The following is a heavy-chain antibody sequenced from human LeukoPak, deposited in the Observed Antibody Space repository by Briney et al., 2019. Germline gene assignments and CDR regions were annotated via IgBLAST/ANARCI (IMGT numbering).Heavy chain of an antibody. CDR3: TTGRRPGRYCSGGSCRPYFDY. D-gene: IGHD2-15*01. V-gene: IGHV3-15*01. CDR1: GFTFSNAW. CDR2: IKSKTDGGTT. J-gene: IGHJ4*02. Sequence: TGGSLRLSCAASGFTFSNAWMSWVRQAPGKGLEWVGRIKSKTDGGTTDYAAPVKGRFTISRDDSKNTLYLQMNSLKTEDTAVYYCTTGRRPGRYCSGGSCRPYFDYWGQGTLVTVSS.